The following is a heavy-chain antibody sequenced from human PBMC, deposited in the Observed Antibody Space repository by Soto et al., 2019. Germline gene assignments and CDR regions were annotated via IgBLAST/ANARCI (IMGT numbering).Heavy chain of an antibody. CDR3: ARVHRFGESPSRYYYYDMDV. V-gene: IGHV4-59*01. J-gene: IGHJ6*02. Sequence: SETLSLTCTVSGGSISSYYWSWIRQPPGKGLEWIGYIYYSGSTNYNPSLKSRVTISVDTSKNQFSLKLSSVTAADTAVYFCARVHRFGESPSRYYYYDMDVWGQGTTVTVSS. CDR1: GGSISSYY. CDR2: IYYSGST. D-gene: IGHD3-10*01.